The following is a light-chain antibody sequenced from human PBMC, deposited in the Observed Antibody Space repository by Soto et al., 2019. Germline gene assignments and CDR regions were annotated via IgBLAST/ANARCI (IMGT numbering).Light chain of an antibody. CDR1: QSVSNK. V-gene: IGKV3-15*01. Sequence: EIVMTQSPATLSVSPGERATLSCRASQSVSNKLAWYQQKPGQAPRLLIFGASSRATGIPARFSGSGSGTDFTLTISSLQSEDFAVYYCQQYYSTPYTFGQGTKLEIK. J-gene: IGKJ2*01. CDR2: GAS. CDR3: QQYYSTPYT.